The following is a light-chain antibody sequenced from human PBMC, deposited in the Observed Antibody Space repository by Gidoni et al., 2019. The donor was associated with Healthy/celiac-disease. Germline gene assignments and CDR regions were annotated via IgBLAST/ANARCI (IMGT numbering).Light chain of an antibody. CDR2: DAS. J-gene: IGKJ3*01. CDR3: QQRSNWPT. Sequence: EIVLTQSPATLSLSPGERATPSCRASQSVRSYLAWYQQKPGQAPRLLIYDASNRATGIPARFSGSGSGTDFTLTISSLEPEDFAVYYCQQRSNWPTFGPGTKVDIK. CDR1: QSVRSY. V-gene: IGKV3-11*01.